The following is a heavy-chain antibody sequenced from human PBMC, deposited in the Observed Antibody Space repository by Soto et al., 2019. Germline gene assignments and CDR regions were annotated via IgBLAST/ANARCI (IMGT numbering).Heavy chain of an antibody. V-gene: IGHV1-46*03. CDR3: ARASYGDPFDY. D-gene: IGHD4-17*01. CDR1: GYTFTSYY. CDR2: INPSGGST. J-gene: IGHJ4*02. Sequence: GASVKVSCKASGYTFTSYYIHWVRQAPGQGLEWMGIINPSGGSTSYAQKFQGRVTMTRDTSTSTVHTELSSLRSEDTAVYYCARASYGDPFDYWGQGTLVTVSS.